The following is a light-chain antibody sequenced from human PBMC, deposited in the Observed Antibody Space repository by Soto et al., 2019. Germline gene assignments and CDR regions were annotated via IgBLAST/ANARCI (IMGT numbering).Light chain of an antibody. CDR1: SSDVGGYNY. CDR2: DVS. V-gene: IGLV2-11*01. J-gene: IGLJ1*01. Sequence: QSVLTQPRSVSGSPGQSVTISCTGTSSDVGGYNYVSWYQEQPGNAPKLMIYDVSKRPSGVPDRFSGSKSGNTASLTISGLQAEDEADYYCCSYAGSYSYVFGTGTKVTVL. CDR3: CSYAGSYSYV.